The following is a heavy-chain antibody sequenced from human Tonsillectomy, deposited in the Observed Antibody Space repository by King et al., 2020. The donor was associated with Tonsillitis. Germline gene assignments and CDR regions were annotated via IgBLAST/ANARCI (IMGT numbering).Heavy chain of an antibody. D-gene: IGHD4-23*01. V-gene: IGHV5-51*01. CDR1: GYIFTNYW. Sequence: VQLVESGAEVKKPGESLKISCKGSGYIFTNYWIGWVRQMPGKGLEWMGIIYPGDSDTRYSPSFQGQVTISADKSINTAYLQWSSLKASDTPMYFCARSYGGNSLFFQHWGQGTLVTVSS. CDR3: ARSYGGNSLFFQH. CDR2: IYPGDSDT. J-gene: IGHJ1*01.